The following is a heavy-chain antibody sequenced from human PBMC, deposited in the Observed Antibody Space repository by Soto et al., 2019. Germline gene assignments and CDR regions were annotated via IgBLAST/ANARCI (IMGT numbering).Heavy chain of an antibody. CDR2: ISSDGSDK. V-gene: IGHV3-30*18. Sequence: QVQLVESGGGVVQPGRSLRLSCAASGFTFSSYGMHWVRQAPGKGLEWVAVISSDGSDKNYADSVKGRFSISRDNSRNTLFLQMNSLRPEDTAVFYCAKEPYDSTGFYYSFHHWGHGTLVTVSS. J-gene: IGHJ4*01. CDR3: AKEPYDSTGFYYSFHH. D-gene: IGHD3-22*01. CDR1: GFTFSSYG.